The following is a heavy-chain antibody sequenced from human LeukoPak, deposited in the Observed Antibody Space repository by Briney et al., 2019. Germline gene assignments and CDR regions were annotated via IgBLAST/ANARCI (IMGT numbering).Heavy chain of an antibody. D-gene: IGHD6-25*01. CDR1: GYTFTRYY. CDR3: AREEQRRSFDY. V-gene: IGHV1-46*04. J-gene: IGHJ4*02. CDR2: IKPSGGSR. Sequence: GASVRVSCKASGYTFTRYYMHWVRQAPGQGLEWMGIIKPSGGSRMYAEKLQGRVTITWDTATSTVYMEVSRLRAEDTGVYYCAREEQRRSFDYWGQGTLVTVSS.